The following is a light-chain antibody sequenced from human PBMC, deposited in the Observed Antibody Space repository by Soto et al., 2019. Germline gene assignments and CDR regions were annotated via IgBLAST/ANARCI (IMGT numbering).Light chain of an antibody. CDR2: TTS. CDR1: QSISNY. CDR3: QQTYNVPIT. J-gene: IGKJ5*01. V-gene: IGKV1-39*01. Sequence: DIQMTQSPSSLSASIGDRVTITCRASQSISNYLNWYQHKPGKAPKLLISTTSSLQSGVPSRFSGSGSGTDFTLTISSLHPEDFATYYCQQTYNVPITFGQGTQLEMK.